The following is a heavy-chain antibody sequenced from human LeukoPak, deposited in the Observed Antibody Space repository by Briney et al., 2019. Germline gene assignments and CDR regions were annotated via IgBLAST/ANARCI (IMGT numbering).Heavy chain of an antibody. Sequence: APVKVSCKASGYTFTSYYMHWVRQAPGQGLEWMGIINPSGGSTSYAQKFQGRVTMTRDTSTSTVYMELSSLRSEDTAVYYCAKTYYDFWSGSLVDAFDIWGRGTMVTVSS. V-gene: IGHV1-46*01. CDR2: INPSGGST. J-gene: IGHJ3*02. CDR3: AKTYYDFWSGSLVDAFDI. D-gene: IGHD3-3*01. CDR1: GYTFTSYY.